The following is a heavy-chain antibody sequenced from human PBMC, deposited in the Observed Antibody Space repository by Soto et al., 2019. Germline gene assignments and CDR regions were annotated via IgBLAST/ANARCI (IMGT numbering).Heavy chain of an antibody. CDR1: GGSISSYY. CDR2: IYYSGST. Sequence: SETLSLTCTVSGGSISSYYWSWIRQPPGKGLEWIGYIYYSGSTNYNPSLKSRVTISVDTFKNQFSLKLSSVTAADTAVYYCARQRGGYDYYYYYMDVWGKGTTVTVSS. J-gene: IGHJ6*03. V-gene: IGHV4-59*08. CDR3: ARQRGGYDYYYYYMDV. D-gene: IGHD5-12*01.